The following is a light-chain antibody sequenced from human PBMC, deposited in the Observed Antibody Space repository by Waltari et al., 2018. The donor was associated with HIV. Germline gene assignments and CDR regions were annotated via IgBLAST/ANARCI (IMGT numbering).Light chain of an antibody. CDR1: TSDVGGQSV. V-gene: IGLV2-23*01. CDR2: EDT. Sequence: SSLTQPAYVSRSPGQSITISCIGTTSDVGGQSVVSWYQHPPGKAPQLLIFEDTDRPAGVSNRFSASKSGTTASLTISGLLAEDAADYYCCSYGGFTTYVFGSGTKVTVL. CDR3: CSYGGFTTYV. J-gene: IGLJ1*01.